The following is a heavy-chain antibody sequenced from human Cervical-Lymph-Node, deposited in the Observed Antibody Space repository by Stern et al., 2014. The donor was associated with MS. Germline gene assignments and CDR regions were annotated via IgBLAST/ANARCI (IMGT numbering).Heavy chain of an antibody. D-gene: IGHD3-3*01. V-gene: IGHV4-31*03. J-gene: IGHJ4*02. CDR2: ISYSGNT. CDR1: GGSVSSGSRY. CDR3: ARVTEFLRFFYPDY. Sequence: VQLVESGPGLVKPSQTLSLTCTVSGGSVSSGSRYWSWIRQQPGTGLEWIGYISYSGNTYYSPSLQSRLTISMDTSKNQFSLKLRSVTATDTAIYYCARVTEFLRFFYPDYWGQGTLVTVSS.